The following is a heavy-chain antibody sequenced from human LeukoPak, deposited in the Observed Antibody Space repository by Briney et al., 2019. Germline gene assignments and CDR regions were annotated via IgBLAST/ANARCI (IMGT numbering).Heavy chain of an antibody. D-gene: IGHD3-22*01. CDR2: ISYDGSNK. Sequence: GGSLRLSCAASGFTFSSYAMHWVRQAPGKGLEWVAVISYDGSNKYYADSVKGRFTISRDNSKNTLYLQMNSLRAEDTAVYYCARDRGYYDSSGYYVWGQGTLVTVSS. J-gene: IGHJ4*02. CDR3: ARDRGYYDSSGYYV. V-gene: IGHV3-30-3*01. CDR1: GFTFSSYA.